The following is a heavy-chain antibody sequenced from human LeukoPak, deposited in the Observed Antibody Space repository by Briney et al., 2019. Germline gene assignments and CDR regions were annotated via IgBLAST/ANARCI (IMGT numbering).Heavy chain of an antibody. Sequence: PGGSLRLSCVASGFTLKTYGMHWVRQVPGKGLEWVAVIWYDGGNIYYADSVKGRFIISRDNSKNTLYLQMNSLRAEDTAVCYCARAQYYSDSTGYYYLHYWGQGTLVTVSS. CDR2: IWYDGGNI. V-gene: IGHV3-33*01. CDR3: ARAQYYSDSTGYYYLHY. J-gene: IGHJ4*02. D-gene: IGHD3-22*01. CDR1: GFTLKTYG.